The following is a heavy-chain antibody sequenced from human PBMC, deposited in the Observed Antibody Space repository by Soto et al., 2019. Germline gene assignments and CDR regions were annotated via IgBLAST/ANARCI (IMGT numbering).Heavy chain of an antibody. CDR3: ARGHGDYGDWVDP. CDR1: GGSFSGYY. D-gene: IGHD4-17*01. CDR2: INHSGST. J-gene: IGHJ5*02. Sequence: SETLSLTCAVYGGSFSGYYWSWIRQPPGKGLEWIGEINHSGSTNYNPSLKSRVTISVDTSKNQFSLKLSSVTAADTAVYDCARGHGDYGDWVDPWGNGTRVTVS. V-gene: IGHV4-34*01.